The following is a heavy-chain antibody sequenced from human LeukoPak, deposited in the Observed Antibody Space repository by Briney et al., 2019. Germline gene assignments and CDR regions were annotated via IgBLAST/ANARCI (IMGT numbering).Heavy chain of an antibody. D-gene: IGHD6-19*01. V-gene: IGHV3-13*01. CDR1: GFTFSSYD. CDR3: ARANGIAVAGTHGMDV. J-gene: IGHJ6*02. CDR2: IGTAGDT. Sequence: GGSLRLSCAASGFTFSSYDIHWVRQATGKGLEWVSAIGTAGDTYYPGSVKGRFTISRENAKNSLYLQMNSLRAGDTAVYYCARANGIAVAGTHGMDVWGQGTTVTVSS.